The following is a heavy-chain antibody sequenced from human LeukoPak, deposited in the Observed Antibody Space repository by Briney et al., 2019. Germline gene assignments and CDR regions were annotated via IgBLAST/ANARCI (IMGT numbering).Heavy chain of an antibody. V-gene: IGHV4-59*11. CDR2: IYYSGST. J-gene: IGHJ4*02. D-gene: IGHD3-22*01. CDR1: GGSISSHY. Sequence: PSETLSLTCTVSGGSISSHYWSWIRQPPGKGLEWIGYIYYSGSTNYNPSLKSRVTISVDTSKNQFSLKLSSVTAADRAVYYCARGSKGYLAYWGQGTLVTVSS. CDR3: ARGSKGYLAY.